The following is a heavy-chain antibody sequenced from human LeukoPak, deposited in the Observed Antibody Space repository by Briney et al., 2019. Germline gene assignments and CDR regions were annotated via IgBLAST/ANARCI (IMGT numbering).Heavy chain of an antibody. J-gene: IGHJ4*02. V-gene: IGHV4-4*09. Sequence: SETLSLTCTVSGGSISRYYWSWIRQPPGKGLEWIGYIYTSGSTNYNPSLKSRVTISVDTSKNQFSLKLSSVTAADTAVYYCARLNSDWFPANGYYFDYWGQGTLVTVSS. D-gene: IGHD3-9*01. CDR1: GGSISRYY. CDR3: ARLNSDWFPANGYYFDY. CDR2: IYTSGST.